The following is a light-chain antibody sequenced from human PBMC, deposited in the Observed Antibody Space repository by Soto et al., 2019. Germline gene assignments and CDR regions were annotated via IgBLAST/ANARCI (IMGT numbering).Light chain of an antibody. J-gene: IGLJ2*01. CDR1: SSNIGAGYD. V-gene: IGLV1-40*01. Sequence: QSVLTQPPSVSGAPGQRVTISCTGSSSNIGAGYDVHWYQHLPGTAPKLLIYGNSNRPSVVPDRFSGSKSGTSASLVITGLQAEDEADYYCQTYDSSHVVSGGGTKLTVL. CDR3: QTYDSSHVV. CDR2: GNS.